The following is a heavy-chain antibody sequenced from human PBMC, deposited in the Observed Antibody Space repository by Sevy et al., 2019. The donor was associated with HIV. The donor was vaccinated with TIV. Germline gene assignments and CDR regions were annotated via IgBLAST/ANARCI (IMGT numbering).Heavy chain of an antibody. CDR2: ISYDGSNK. D-gene: IGHD1-26*01. CDR3: ARSGSLFRPFDY. V-gene: IGHV3-30-3*01. CDR1: GFTFSSYA. J-gene: IGHJ4*02. Sequence: GGSLRLSCAASGFTFSSYAMHWVRQAPGKGLEWMAVISYDGSNKYYAYSVKGRFTISRDNSKNTLYLQMNSLRAEDTAVYYCARSGSLFRPFDYWGQGTLVTVSS.